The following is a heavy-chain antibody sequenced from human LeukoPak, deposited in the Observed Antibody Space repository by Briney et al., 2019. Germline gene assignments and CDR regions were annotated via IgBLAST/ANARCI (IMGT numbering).Heavy chain of an antibody. Sequence: SETLSLTCTVSGGSISSYYWSWIRQPPGKRLEWIGYIYYSGSTNYNPSLKSRVTISVDTSKNQFSLRLSSVTAADTAVYYCARARRIAAADYWGQGTLVTVSS. J-gene: IGHJ4*02. CDR1: GGSISSYY. V-gene: IGHV4-59*01. CDR3: ARARRIAAADY. CDR2: IYYSGST. D-gene: IGHD6-13*01.